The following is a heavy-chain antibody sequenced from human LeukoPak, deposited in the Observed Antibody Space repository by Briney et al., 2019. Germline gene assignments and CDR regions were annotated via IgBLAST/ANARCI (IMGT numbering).Heavy chain of an antibody. CDR2: FWGRGGSVGST. Sequence: GGALRLSCAASAFTFSSYAMSWVRQAPGKGLEWVSSFWGRGGSVGSTIYADSLKGRLTITRDNSKNTLYLQMNSLRAEDTAVYYCVKDRVSGGPYRFFDLWGRGTLVTVSS. CDR1: AFTFSSYA. CDR3: VKDRVSGGPYRFFDL. V-gene: IGHV3-23*01. J-gene: IGHJ2*01. D-gene: IGHD3-16*01.